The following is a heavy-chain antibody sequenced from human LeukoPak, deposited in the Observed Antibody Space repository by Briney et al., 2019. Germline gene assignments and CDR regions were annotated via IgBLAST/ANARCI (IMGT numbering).Heavy chain of an antibody. CDR3: ARDLAGIAAAGDFDY. CDR2: ISAYNGNT. J-gene: IGHJ4*02. Sequence: ASVKVSCKASGYTFTSYGISWVRQAPGQGLEWMGWISAYNGNTNYAQKLQGRVTMTTDTSTSTAYMELRSLRSDDTAVYYCARDLAGIAAAGDFDYWGQGTLVTVPS. V-gene: IGHV1-18*01. CDR1: GYTFTSYG. D-gene: IGHD6-13*01.